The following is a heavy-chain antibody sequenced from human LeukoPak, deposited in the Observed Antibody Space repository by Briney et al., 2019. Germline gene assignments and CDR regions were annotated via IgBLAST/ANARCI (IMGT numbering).Heavy chain of an antibody. D-gene: IGHD3-10*01. CDR3: ARGGLLRGWSSFFDY. J-gene: IGHJ4*02. CDR1: GGSISSGGYY. V-gene: IGHV4-31*11. CDR2: IYYSGST. Sequence: SETLSLTCAVSGGSISSGGYYWSWIRQHPGKGLEWIGYIYYSGSTYYNPSLKSRVTISIDTSKNQFSLKLSSVTAADTAVYYCARGGLLRGWSSFFDYWGQGTLVTVSS.